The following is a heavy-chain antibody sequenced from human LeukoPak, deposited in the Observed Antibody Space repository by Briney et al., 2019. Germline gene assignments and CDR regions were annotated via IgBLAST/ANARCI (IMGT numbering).Heavy chain of an antibody. J-gene: IGHJ6*02. V-gene: IGHV1-46*01. CDR3: ARYDFWSGCLDV. D-gene: IGHD3-3*01. CDR1: GYTLTSYY. Sequence: ASVKVSCKASGYTLTSYYMRWVRQAPGQGLEWMGIINPSGGSTSYAQKFQGRVTMTRDTSTSTVYMELSSLRSEDTAVYYCARYDFWSGCLDVWGQGTTVTVSS. CDR2: INPSGGST.